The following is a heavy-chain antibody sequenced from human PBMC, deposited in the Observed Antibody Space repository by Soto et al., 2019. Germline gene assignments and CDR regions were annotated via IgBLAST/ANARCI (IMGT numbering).Heavy chain of an antibody. CDR2: ITESGGST. V-gene: IGHV3-23*01. CDR3: ASRPEFDL. Sequence: GGSLRLSCTASGFTYSSYAMSWVRQAPGKGLEWVSSITESGGSTYYADSVKGRFTISRDNSKNTLFLQMNSLRVEDTAVYYCASRPEFDLWGRGTLVTVSS. J-gene: IGHJ2*01. CDR1: GFTYSSYA. D-gene: IGHD6-6*01.